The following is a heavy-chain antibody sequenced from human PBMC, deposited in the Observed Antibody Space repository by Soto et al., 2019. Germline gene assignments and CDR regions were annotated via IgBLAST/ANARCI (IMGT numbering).Heavy chain of an antibody. J-gene: IGHJ6*02. CDR1: GYSFTSYW. V-gene: IGHV5-51*01. D-gene: IGHD3-22*01. CDR3: ARSYYYDSSGYYSNYYGMDV. CDR2: IYPGDSDT. Sequence: LKISCKGSGYSFTSYWIGWVRQMPGKGLEWMGIIYPGDSDTRYSPSFQGQVTISADKSISTAYLQWSSLKASDTAMYYCARSYYYDSSGYYSNYYGMDVWGQGTTVTV.